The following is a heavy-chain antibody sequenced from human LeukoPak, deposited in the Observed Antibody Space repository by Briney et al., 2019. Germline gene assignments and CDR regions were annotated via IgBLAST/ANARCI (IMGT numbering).Heavy chain of an antibody. J-gene: IGHJ1*01. CDR2: IFNGGST. CDR3: ATSIVGLTYDEHFQH. CDR1: GFAVSSNH. D-gene: IGHD1-26*01. Sequence: PGGSLRLSCAASGFAVSSNHMNWVRQAPGKGLEWVSVIFNGGSTYYADSVKGRFTISRDNSKNTLYLQMNSLRAEDTAVYYCATSIVGLTYDEHFQHWGQGTLVPSRQ. V-gene: IGHV3-53*01.